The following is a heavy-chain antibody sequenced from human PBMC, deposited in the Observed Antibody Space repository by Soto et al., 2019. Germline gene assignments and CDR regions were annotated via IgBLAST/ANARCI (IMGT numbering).Heavy chain of an antibody. CDR3: ARDFDDYVWGSYPSGYYYYGMDV. CDR2: IIPIFGTA. J-gene: IGHJ6*02. V-gene: IGHV1-69*01. CDR1: GGTFSSYA. Sequence: QVQLVQSGGEVKKPGSSVKVSCKASGGTFSSYAISWVRQAPGQGLEWMGGIIPIFGTANYAQKFQGRVTITADESTSTAYMELSSLRSEDTAVYYCARDFDDYVWGSYPSGYYYYGMDVWGQGTTVTVSS. D-gene: IGHD3-16*01.